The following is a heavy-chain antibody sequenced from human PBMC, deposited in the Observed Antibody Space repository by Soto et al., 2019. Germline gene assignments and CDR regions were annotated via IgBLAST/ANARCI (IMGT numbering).Heavy chain of an antibody. CDR3: AGSSYYDFWSGYYDHDAFDI. V-gene: IGHV1-58*02. CDR1: GFTFTSSA. J-gene: IGHJ3*02. CDR2: IVVGSGNT. D-gene: IGHD3-3*01. Sequence: GASVKVSCKASGFTFTSSAMQWVRQARGQRLEWIGWIVVGSGNTNYAQKFQERVTITRDMSTSTAYMELSSLRSEDTAVYYCAGSSYYDFWSGYYDHDAFDIWGQGSMVTVS.